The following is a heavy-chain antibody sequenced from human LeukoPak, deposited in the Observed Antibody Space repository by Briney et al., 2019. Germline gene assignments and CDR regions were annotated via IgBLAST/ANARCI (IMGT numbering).Heavy chain of an antibody. Sequence: SETLSLTCTVSGGSISSYYWSWIRQPPGKGLEWIANIYHTGSTNYNPSLSSRVTISIDTAKNQFSLKLTSVTAADTAVYYCARRGRNSSGWQDYLWGQGSLVTVSS. D-gene: IGHD6-25*01. CDR2: IYHTGST. CDR3: ARRGRNSSGWQDYL. J-gene: IGHJ4*02. V-gene: IGHV4-59*01. CDR1: GGSISSYY.